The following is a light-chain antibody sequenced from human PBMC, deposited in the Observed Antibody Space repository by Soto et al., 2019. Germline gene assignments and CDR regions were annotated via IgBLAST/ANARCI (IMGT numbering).Light chain of an antibody. CDR1: QNIGNY. J-gene: IGKJ5*01. V-gene: IGKV3-11*01. CDR3: QQRSDWPPL. Sequence: EIVLTQSPATLSLSPGERANLSCRASQNIGNYLVWYQQRPGQAPRLLIHHASNRATGIPARFSGSGSGTDFTLTISSLEPEDFAVYYCQQRSDWPPLFGQGTRLEIK. CDR2: HAS.